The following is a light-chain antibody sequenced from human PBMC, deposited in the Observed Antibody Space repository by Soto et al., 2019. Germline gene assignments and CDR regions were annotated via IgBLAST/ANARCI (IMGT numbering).Light chain of an antibody. CDR3: AAWDDSLNAWV. Sequence: QSVLTQPTSASGTPGQRVTISCSGSSSNIGSNTVNWYQQLPGTAPKLLIYSNNQRPSGVPDRFSGSKSGTSASLAIRGLQSEDEADYYCAAWDDSLNAWVFGGGTKLTVL. J-gene: IGLJ3*02. V-gene: IGLV1-44*01. CDR2: SNN. CDR1: SSNIGSNT.